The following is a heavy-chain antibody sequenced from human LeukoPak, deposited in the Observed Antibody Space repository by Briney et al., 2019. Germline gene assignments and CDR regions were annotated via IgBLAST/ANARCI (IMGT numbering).Heavy chain of an antibody. CDR1: GFTFSSYA. J-gene: IGHJ4*02. Sequence: GGSLRLSCAASGFTFSSYAMSWVRQAPGKGLEWVSAISGSGGSTYYADSVKDRFTISRDNSKNTLYLQMNSLRAEDTAVYYCAKIPYDSSGFDYWGQGTLVTVSS. CDR3: AKIPYDSSGFDY. D-gene: IGHD3-22*01. CDR2: ISGSGGST. V-gene: IGHV3-23*01.